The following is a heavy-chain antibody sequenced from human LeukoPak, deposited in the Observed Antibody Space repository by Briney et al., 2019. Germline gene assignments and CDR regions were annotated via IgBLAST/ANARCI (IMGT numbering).Heavy chain of an antibody. Sequence: PGGSLRLSCTASGFTFSGAWMTWVRQAPGKGLEWVANIREDGTEKNYVDFVKGRFTISRDNAKNSLFLQMSNLRDDDTAIYYCARHVGISFWGQGTLVTVSS. CDR3: ARHVGISF. J-gene: IGHJ4*02. D-gene: IGHD7-27*01. CDR1: GFTFSGAW. CDR2: IREDGTEK. V-gene: IGHV3-7*01.